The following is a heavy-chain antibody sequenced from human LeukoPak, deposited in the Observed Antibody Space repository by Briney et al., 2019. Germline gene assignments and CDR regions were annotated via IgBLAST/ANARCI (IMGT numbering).Heavy chain of an antibody. D-gene: IGHD3-10*01. CDR3: TKAAAGSGDYGMVV. V-gene: IGHV3-30*18. J-gene: IGHJ6*02. CDR1: GFSFINYG. Sequence: GGSLRLSCAASGFSFINYGMHWVRQAPGKGLEWVASISHDGSNYYYADSVKGRFTISRDNSRNTLYLQMNSLKVEDTAVFYCTKAAAGSGDYGMVVWGQGTTVTV. CDR2: ISHDGSNY.